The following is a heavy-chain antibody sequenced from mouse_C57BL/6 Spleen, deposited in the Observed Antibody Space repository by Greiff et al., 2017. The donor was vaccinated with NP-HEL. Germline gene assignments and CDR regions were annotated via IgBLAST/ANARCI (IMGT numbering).Heavy chain of an antibody. D-gene: IGHD2-4*01. Sequence: EVHLVESGEGLVKPGGSLKLSCAASGFTFSSYAMSWVRQTPEKRLEWVAYISSGGDYIYYADTVKGRFTISRDNARNTLYLQMSSLKSEDTAMYYCTREEVYYDYGWYFDVWGTGTTVTVSS. V-gene: IGHV5-9-1*02. CDR1: GFTFSSYA. CDR3: TREEVYYDYGWYFDV. J-gene: IGHJ1*03. CDR2: ISSGGDYI.